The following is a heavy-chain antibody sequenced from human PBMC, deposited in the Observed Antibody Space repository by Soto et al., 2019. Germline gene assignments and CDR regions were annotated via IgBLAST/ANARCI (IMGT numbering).Heavy chain of an antibody. D-gene: IGHD2-2*01. CDR1: GGTFSSYA. CDR2: IIPIFGTA. CDR3: AGLYCSSTSCYPQLGMDV. V-gene: IGHV1-69*13. Sequence: SVKVSCKASGGTFSSYAISWVRQAPGQGLEWMGGIIPIFGTANYAQKFQGRVTITADESTSTAYMELSGLRSEDTAVYYCAGLYCSSTSCYPQLGMDVWGQGTTVTVSS. J-gene: IGHJ6*02.